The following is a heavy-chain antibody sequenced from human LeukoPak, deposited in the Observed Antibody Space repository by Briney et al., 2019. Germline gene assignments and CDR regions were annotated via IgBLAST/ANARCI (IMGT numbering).Heavy chain of an antibody. Sequence: GRSLRLSCAASGFTFSSYGMHWVRQAPGKGLEWVAGIWYDGSNKYYADSVKGRFTISRDNSKNTLYLQMNSLRAEDTAVYYCAKERGTDYGDHWYFDLWGRGTLVTVSS. D-gene: IGHD4-17*01. CDR3: AKERGTDYGDHWYFDL. J-gene: IGHJ2*01. CDR2: IWYDGSNK. CDR1: GFTFSSYG. V-gene: IGHV3-33*06.